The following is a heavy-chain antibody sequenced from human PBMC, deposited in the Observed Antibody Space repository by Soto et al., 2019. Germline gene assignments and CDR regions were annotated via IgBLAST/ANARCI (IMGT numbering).Heavy chain of an antibody. CDR3: ARPHGGSSGWDNWFDP. D-gene: IGHD6-25*01. Sequence: ASETLSLTCNVSGGSVSGYHWSWIRQPPGKGLEWIGYIYYSGSTNYNPSLKSRVTISVDTSKNQFSLKLSSVTAADTAVYYCARPHGGSSGWDNWFDPWGQGTLVTVSS. J-gene: IGHJ5*02. CDR2: IYYSGST. V-gene: IGHV4-59*02. CDR1: GGSVSGYH.